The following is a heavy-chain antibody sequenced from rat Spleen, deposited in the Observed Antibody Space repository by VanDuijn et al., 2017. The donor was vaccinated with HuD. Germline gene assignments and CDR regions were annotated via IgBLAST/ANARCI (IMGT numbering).Heavy chain of an antibody. CDR2: ITSSGTGA. J-gene: IGHJ3*01. CDR3: TRDGLLTGSSYNWFAY. V-gene: IGHV5-20*01. D-gene: IGHD5-1*01. CDR1: GFTFSDFY. Sequence: EVQLVESDGDLMQPGRSLKLSCAASGFTFSDFYMAWVRQAPTGGLEWVASITSSGTGAYYVDSVKGRFTISRDNAKSTLYLQMDSLRSEDTATYYCTRDGLLTGSSYNWFAYWGQGTLVTVSS.